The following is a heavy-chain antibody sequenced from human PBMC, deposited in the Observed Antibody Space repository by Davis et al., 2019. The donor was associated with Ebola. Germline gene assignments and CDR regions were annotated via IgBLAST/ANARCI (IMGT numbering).Heavy chain of an antibody. Sequence: PSETLSLTCTVFGGSISSSDYCWGWIRQPPGKELEWIGSICYNGNTYYKPSLKSRVTISVDTSKTQFSLKVNSVTAADTAVYYCAREIAAVKNHGMDVWGRGTAVSVSS. CDR3: AREIAAVKNHGMDV. CDR2: ICYNGNT. V-gene: IGHV4-39*02. CDR1: GGSISSSDYC. D-gene: IGHD6-25*01. J-gene: IGHJ6*02.